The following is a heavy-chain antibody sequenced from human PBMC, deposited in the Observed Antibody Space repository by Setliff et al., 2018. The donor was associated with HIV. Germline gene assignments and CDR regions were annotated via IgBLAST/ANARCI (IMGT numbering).Heavy chain of an antibody. D-gene: IGHD3-10*01. V-gene: IGHV3-23*01. CDR3: AQAQTSVSGSYYQYLQH. Sequence: GGSLRLSCAASELTFSNYAMTWVRQAPGQGLEWVSSLSGSGGSTYYADSVKGRFTISRDNPKNTLYLRMNSLRAEDTAVYYCAQAQTSVSGSYYQYLQHWGQGTLVTVSS. J-gene: IGHJ1*01. CDR1: ELTFSNYA. CDR2: LSGSGGST.